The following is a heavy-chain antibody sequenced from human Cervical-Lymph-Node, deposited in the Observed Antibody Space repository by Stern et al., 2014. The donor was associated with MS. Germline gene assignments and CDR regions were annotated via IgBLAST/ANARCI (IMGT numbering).Heavy chain of an antibody. CDR3: ARQRYFDY. CDR1: GYTFTSYW. CDR2: IFPGGSDI. Sequence: EVQLVESGPEVKRPGESLKISCQASGYTFTSYWIGWVRQMPGKGLEWIAIIFPGGSDIRYSPSFQGQVTISADKSSSTAYLQGNNLKASATAIYYCARQRYFDYWGQGTLVTVSS. V-gene: IGHV5-51*01. J-gene: IGHJ4*02.